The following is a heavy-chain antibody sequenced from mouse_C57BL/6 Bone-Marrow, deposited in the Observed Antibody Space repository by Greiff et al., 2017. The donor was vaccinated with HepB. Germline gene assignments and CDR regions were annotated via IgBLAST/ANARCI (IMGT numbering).Heavy chain of an antibody. V-gene: IGHV1-69*01. J-gene: IGHJ1*03. CDR1: GYTFTSYW. CDR3: ARERFITTVVATPYWYFYV. Sequence: QVQLQQPGAELVMPGASVKLSCKASGYTFTSYWMHWVKQRPGQGLEWIGEIDPSDSYTNYNQKFKGKSTLSVDKSSRPAYMQLSSLTSEDSAVYYWARERFITTVVATPYWYFYVWGTGTTVTVSS. CDR2: IDPSDSYT. D-gene: IGHD1-1*01.